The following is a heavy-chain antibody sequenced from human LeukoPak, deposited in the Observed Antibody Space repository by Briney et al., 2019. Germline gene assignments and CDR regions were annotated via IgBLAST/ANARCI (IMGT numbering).Heavy chain of an antibody. D-gene: IGHD6-25*01. CDR3: ATRDRKGAAKAMDF. V-gene: IGHV4-59*08. CDR1: GGSIRGYY. CDR2: IHYSGNT. Sequence: SETLSLTCTVSGGSIRGYYWSWIRQPPGKGLEWIAYIHYSGNTNYSPSLKNRVTVSADTSKTQFSLRLSSVTAADTAVDYCATRDRKGAAKAMDFWGQGTLVTVSS. J-gene: IGHJ4*02.